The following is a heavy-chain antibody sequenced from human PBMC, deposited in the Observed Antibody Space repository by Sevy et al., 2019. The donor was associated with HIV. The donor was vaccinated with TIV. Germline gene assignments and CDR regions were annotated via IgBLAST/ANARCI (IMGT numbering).Heavy chain of an antibody. CDR3: AREGCTKPHDY. V-gene: IGHV3-23*01. Sequence: GGSLRLSCAASGFTFSKYSMSWVRQPPGKGLEWVSTLSFGCGEINYADSVKGRFTISSYNSKSSVYLQMNNLRPEDTAVYYCAREGCTKPHDYWVQGTLVTVSS. CDR1: GFTFSKYS. CDR2: LSFGCGEI. J-gene: IGHJ4*02. D-gene: IGHD2-8*01.